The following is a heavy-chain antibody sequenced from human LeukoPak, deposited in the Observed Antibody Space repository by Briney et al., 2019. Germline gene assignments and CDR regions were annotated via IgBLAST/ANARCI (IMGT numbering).Heavy chain of an antibody. Sequence: SSNYMSXVRQAPGXGLEXGSVIYSVGSTYYTDSVTGRFTISRDNSKNTLYLQMNSLRAEDTAVYYCAREGDYGGHPFDPWGQGTLVTVSS. J-gene: IGHJ5*02. CDR2: IYSVGST. D-gene: IGHD4-23*01. CDR1: SSNY. V-gene: IGHV3-53*01. CDR3: AREGDYGGHPFDP.